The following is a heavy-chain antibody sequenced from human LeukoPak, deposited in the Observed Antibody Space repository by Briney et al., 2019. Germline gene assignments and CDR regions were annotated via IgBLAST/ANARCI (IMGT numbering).Heavy chain of an antibody. CDR2: IDHSGST. CDR3: ARVPSSWSPRNWFDP. J-gene: IGHJ5*02. Sequence: SETLSLTCTVSGYSISSGYYWGWIRQPPGKGLEWIGSIDHSGSTYYNPSLKSRVTISVDTSKNQFSLKLSSVTAADTAVYYCARVPSSWSPRNWFDPWGQGTLVTVSS. CDR1: GYSISSGYY. V-gene: IGHV4-38-2*02. D-gene: IGHD6-13*01.